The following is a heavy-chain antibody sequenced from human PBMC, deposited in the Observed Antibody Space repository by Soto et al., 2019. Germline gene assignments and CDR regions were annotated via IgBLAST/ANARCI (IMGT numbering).Heavy chain of an antibody. CDR2: INSDGSST. D-gene: IGHD5-12*01. J-gene: IGHJ6*04. V-gene: IGHV3-74*01. CDR3: ARDKYNGLDV. CDR1: GFTFSSHW. Sequence: GGSLRLSCAASGFTFSSHWMHWVRQAPGKGLVWVSRINSDGSSTSYADSVKDRFTISRDNAKSTLYLQMNGLRAEDTAVYYCARDKYNGLDVWGKGTTVTVSS.